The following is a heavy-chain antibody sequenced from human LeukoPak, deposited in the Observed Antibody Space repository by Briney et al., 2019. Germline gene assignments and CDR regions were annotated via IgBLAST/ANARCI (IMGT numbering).Heavy chain of an antibody. CDR1: GYTFTGYY. CDR3: ARVPRPRDPTSSAAHQPFDY. V-gene: IGHV1-2*02. J-gene: IGHJ4*02. Sequence: ASVKVSCKASGYTFTGYYMHWVRQAPGQGLEWMGWINPNSGGTNYAQKFQGRVTMTRDTSISTAYMELSRLRSNDTAVYYCARVPRPRDPTSSAAHQPFDYWGQGTLVTVSS. CDR2: INPNSGGT. D-gene: IGHD2-2*01.